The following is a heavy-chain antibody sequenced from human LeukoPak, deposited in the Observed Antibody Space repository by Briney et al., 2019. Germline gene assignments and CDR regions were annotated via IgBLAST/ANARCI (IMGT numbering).Heavy chain of an antibody. CDR1: GFTLSNYT. CDR3: ARATRDNSGYYLWHY. J-gene: IGHJ4*02. V-gene: IGHV3-21*01. Sequence: PGGSLTLSCAASGFTLSNYTMNWVRQAPGKGLEWVSSITPSSSYLYYAHSLKGRFTMSSDNAQNSLFLQMNSLRAEDTAVYYCARATRDNSGYYLWHYRGQGTLGTVS. CDR2: ITPSSSYL. D-gene: IGHD3-22*01.